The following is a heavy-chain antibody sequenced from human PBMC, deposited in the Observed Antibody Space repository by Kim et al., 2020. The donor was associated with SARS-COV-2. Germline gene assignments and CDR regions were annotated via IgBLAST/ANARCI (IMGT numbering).Heavy chain of an antibody. Sequence: GGSLRLSCAASGFTFSGSAMHWVRQASGKGLEWVGRIRSKANSYATAYAASVKGRFTISRDDSKNTAYLQMNSLKTEDTAVYYCTGPHTQNYDILTGDAFDIWGQGTMVTVSS. CDR2: IRSKANSYAT. CDR1: GFTFSGSA. V-gene: IGHV3-73*01. J-gene: IGHJ3*02. CDR3: TGPHTQNYDILTGDAFDI. D-gene: IGHD3-9*01.